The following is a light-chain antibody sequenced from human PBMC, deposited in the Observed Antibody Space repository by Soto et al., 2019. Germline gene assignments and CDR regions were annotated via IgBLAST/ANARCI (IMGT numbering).Light chain of an antibody. V-gene: IGKV1-5*01. J-gene: IGKJ5*01. CDR1: HSISRW. CDR3: QQFNSYPIT. CDR2: EAS. Sequence: DLQMTQSPDTMSAFVGDIVTITCRASHSISRWLTWYQQKPGKAPKLLIYEASNLESGVPSRFSGSGSGTEFTLTIGCLQPDDLATYYCQQFNSYPITFGQGTRLEIK.